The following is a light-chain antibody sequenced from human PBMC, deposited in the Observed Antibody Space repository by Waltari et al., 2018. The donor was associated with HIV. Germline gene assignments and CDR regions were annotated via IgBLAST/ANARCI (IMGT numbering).Light chain of an antibody. CDR3: QSYDSSLSAYVV. Sequence: QSVLTQPPSVSGAPGPRVTISCPGPSSNIRAGYGFPRFQQLPGTAPKLLIYANIHRPSGVPDRFSVSKSATSASLAITGLQAEDEADYFCQSYDSSLSAYVVFGGGTKLTVL. V-gene: IGLV1-40*01. J-gene: IGLJ2*01. CDR1: SSNIRAGYG. CDR2: ANI.